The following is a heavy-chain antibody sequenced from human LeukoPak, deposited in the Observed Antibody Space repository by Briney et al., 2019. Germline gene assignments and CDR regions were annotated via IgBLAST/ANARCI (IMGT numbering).Heavy chain of an antibody. D-gene: IGHD6-19*01. V-gene: IGHV4-38-2*02. CDR3: ARPRDVAVAGNFDY. CDR1: GYSISSGYY. J-gene: IGHJ4*02. Sequence: SETLSLTCTVSGYSISSGYYWGWIRQPPGKGLEWIGSIYHSGSTYYNPSLKSRVTISVDTSKNQFSLKLSSVTAADTAVYYCARPRDVAVAGNFDYWGQGTLVTVSS. CDR2: IYHSGST.